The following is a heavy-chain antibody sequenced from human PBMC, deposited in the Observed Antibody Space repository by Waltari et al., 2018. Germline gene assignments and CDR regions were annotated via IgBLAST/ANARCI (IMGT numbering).Heavy chain of an antibody. D-gene: IGHD6-13*01. CDR2: MNPNSGNT. Sequence: QVQLVQSGAEVKKPGASVKVSCKASGYTFTSYDINWVRQATGQGLEWMGWMNPNSGNTGYAQKFQGRVTMTRNTSISTAYMELSSLRSEDTAGYYCARSLVAAAGIGYWGQGTLVTVSS. CDR3: ARSLVAAAGIGY. J-gene: IGHJ4*02. CDR1: GYTFTSYD. V-gene: IGHV1-8*01.